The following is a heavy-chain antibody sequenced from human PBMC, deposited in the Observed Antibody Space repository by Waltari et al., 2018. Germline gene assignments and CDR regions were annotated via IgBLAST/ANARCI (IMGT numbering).Heavy chain of an antibody. V-gene: IGHV3-33*01. Sequence: QVQLVESGGGVVQPGRSLRLSCAASGFTFSSYGMHWVRQAPGKGLGRVAVIWYDGSNKYYADSVKGRFTISRDNSKNTLYLQMNSLRAEDTAVYYCARGRFTMVPRGMDVWGQGTTVTVSS. J-gene: IGHJ6*02. D-gene: IGHD3-10*01. CDR3: ARGRFTMVPRGMDV. CDR1: GFTFSSYG. CDR2: IWYDGSNK.